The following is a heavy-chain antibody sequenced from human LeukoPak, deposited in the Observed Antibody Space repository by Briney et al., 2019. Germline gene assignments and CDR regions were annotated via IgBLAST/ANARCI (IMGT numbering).Heavy chain of an antibody. D-gene: IGHD3-3*01. Sequence: PSETLSLTCAVYGGSFSGYYWSWIRQPPGKGLEWIGEINHSGSTNYNPSLKSRVTISVDTSKNQFSLKLSSVTAADTAVYYCARVTRITIFGVARQYNWFDPWGQGTLVTVSS. J-gene: IGHJ5*02. CDR2: INHSGST. CDR3: ARVTRITIFGVARQYNWFDP. CDR1: GGSFSGYY. V-gene: IGHV4-34*01.